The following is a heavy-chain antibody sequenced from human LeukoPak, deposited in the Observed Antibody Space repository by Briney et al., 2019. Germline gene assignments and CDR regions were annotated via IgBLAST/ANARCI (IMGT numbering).Heavy chain of an antibody. CDR3: ARGLPSSGWYLWRGGMDV. CDR2: MNPNSGNT. CDR1: GYTFTSYD. D-gene: IGHD6-19*01. J-gene: IGHJ6*02. Sequence: ASVKVSCKASGYTFTSYDINWVRQATGQGLEWMGWMNPNSGNTGYAQKFQGRVTMTRNTSISTAYMELSSLRSEDTAVYYCARGLPSSGWYLWRGGMDVWGQGTTVTVSS. V-gene: IGHV1-8*01.